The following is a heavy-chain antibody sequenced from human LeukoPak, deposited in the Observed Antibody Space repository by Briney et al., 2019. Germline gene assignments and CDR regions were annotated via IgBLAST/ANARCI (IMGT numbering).Heavy chain of an antibody. CDR2: ISSSSSTI. CDR1: GFTFSSYS. J-gene: IGHJ4*02. V-gene: IGHV3-48*01. D-gene: IGHD2/OR15-2a*01. Sequence: GGSLRLSCAASGFTFSSYSMNWVRQAPGKGLEWVSYISSSSSTIYYADSVKGRFTISRDNAKNSLYLQMNSLRAEDTAVYYCARDLYFRVFKRFDYWGQGTLVTVSS. CDR3: ARDLYFRVFKRFDY.